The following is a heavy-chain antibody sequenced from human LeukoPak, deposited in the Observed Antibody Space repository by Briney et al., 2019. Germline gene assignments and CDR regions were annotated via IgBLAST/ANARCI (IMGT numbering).Heavy chain of an antibody. J-gene: IGHJ5*02. CDR2: IYTSGST. V-gene: IGHV4-61*02. CDR1: GGSISSGSYY. D-gene: IGHD6-13*01. CDR3: ARGIAAAGTWWFDP. Sequence: SQTLSLTCTVSGGSISSGSYYWSWIRQPAGKGLEWIGRIYTSGSTNYNPSLKSRVTMSVDTSKNQFSLKLSSVTAADTAVYYCARGIAAAGTWWFDPRGQGTLVTVSS.